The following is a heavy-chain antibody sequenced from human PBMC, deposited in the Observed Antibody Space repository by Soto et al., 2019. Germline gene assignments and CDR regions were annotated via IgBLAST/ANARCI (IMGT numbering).Heavy chain of an antibody. V-gene: IGHV4-59*01. CDR1: GGSISRYY. Sequence: NPSETLSLTCTVSGGSISRYYWSWIRQPPGKGLEWIGYIYYTGSTNYNPSLKSRVTISVDTSKNQFSLKLCSVTAADTAVYYCVKGGSSKFDPWGQGTLVTVSS. CDR2: IYYTGST. CDR3: VKGGSSKFDP. D-gene: IGHD1-26*01. J-gene: IGHJ5*02.